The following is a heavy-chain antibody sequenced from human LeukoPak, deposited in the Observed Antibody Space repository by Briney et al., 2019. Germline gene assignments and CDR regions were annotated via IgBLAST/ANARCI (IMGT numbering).Heavy chain of an antibody. CDR1: GYTFTSYD. CDR2: MNPNSGNT. CDR3: ARGVGSSGWDYYYYGMDV. Sequence: ASVKVSCKASGYTFTSYDINWVRQATGQGLEWMGWMNPNSGNTGYAQKFQGRVTMTRNTSISTAYMALSSLRSEDTAVYYCARGVGSSGWDYYYYGMDVWGQGTTVTVSS. D-gene: IGHD6-19*01. V-gene: IGHV1-8*01. J-gene: IGHJ6*02.